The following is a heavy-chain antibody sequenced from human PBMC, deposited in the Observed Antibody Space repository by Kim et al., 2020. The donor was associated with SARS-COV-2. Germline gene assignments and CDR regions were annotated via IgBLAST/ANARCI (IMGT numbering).Heavy chain of an antibody. CDR3: TRVPPYSNRWWDAFDI. V-gene: IGHV3-73*01. CDR2: IRSKTNSYAT. D-gene: IGHD6-13*01. CDR1: GFTFSDSA. Sequence: GGSLRLSCAASGFTFSDSAMYWVRQASGKGLEWVGRIRSKTNSYATAYAVSVKGRFIISRDDSKNTAYLQMNSLKTEDTAIYYCTRVPPYSNRWWDAFDIWGQGTMVTVSS. J-gene: IGHJ3*02.